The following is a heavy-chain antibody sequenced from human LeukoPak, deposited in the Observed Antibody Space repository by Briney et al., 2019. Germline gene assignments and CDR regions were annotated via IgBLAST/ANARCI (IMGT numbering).Heavy chain of an antibody. J-gene: IGHJ4*02. CDR1: GFTFSDHY. CDR3: ARVSSSWYNDY. D-gene: IGHD6-13*01. CDR2: TRNKANSYTT. V-gene: IGHV3-72*01. Sequence: PGGSLRLSCAASGFTFSDHYMDWVRQAPGKGLEWVGRTRNKANSYTTEYAASVKGRFTISRDDSKNSLYLQMNSLKTEDTAVYYCARVSSSWYNDYWGQGTLVSVSS.